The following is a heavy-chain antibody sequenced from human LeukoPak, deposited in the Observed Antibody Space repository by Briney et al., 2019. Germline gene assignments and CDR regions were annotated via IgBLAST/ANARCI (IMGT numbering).Heavy chain of an antibody. CDR1: GFAVNSYT. D-gene: IGHD4-11*01. CDR3: ARVAQGATTENYFYYYMDV. V-gene: IGHV3-21*01. CDR2: ITSRSSHI. Sequence: GGSLRLSCEASGFAVNSYTITWVRQAPGKGLESVSAITSRSSHIYIADSVKGRFTISRDNAKTSLFLQMSSLRVEDTAVYYCARVAQGATTENYFYYYMDVWGKGTTVTVSS. J-gene: IGHJ6*03.